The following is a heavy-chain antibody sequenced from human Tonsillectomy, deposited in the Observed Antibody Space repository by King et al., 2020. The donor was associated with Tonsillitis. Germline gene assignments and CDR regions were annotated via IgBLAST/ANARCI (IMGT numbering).Heavy chain of an antibody. J-gene: IGHJ4*02. CDR2: IKSKTDGGPT. V-gene: IGHV3-15*01. CDR3: TAGVGASDHDY. CDR1: GFTFNNAW. Sequence: QLVQSGGGLVKPGGSLRLSCAASGFTFNNAWMSWVRQAPGKGLEWVGRIKSKTDGGPTDYAAPVKGRFTVSSDDSKNTLYLQMNSLKTEDTAVYYCTAGVGASDHDYWGQGTLVTVSS. D-gene: IGHD1-26*01.